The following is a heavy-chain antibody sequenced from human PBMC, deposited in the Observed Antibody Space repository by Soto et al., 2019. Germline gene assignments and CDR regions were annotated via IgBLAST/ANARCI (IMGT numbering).Heavy chain of an antibody. Sequence: ASVKVSCKASGYTFTGYYMHWVRQAPGQGLEWMGWINPNSGGTNYAQKFQGRVTMTRNTSISTAYMELSSLRSEDTAVYYCARVIRDGYNLAAFDIWGQGTMVTVSS. CDR3: ARVIRDGYNLAAFDI. J-gene: IGHJ3*02. CDR1: GYTFTGYY. D-gene: IGHD5-12*01. CDR2: INPNSGGT. V-gene: IGHV1-2*02.